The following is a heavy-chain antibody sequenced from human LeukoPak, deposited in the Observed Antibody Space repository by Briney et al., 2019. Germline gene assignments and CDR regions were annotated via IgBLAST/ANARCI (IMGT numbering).Heavy chain of an antibody. CDR3: AKGSYYDRSGSFYFDY. Sequence: GGSLRLSCAASGFTFSSYAMSWVRQAPGKGLEWVSGISGSGDNTYYADSVKGRFTISRDNSKNTLYVQVNSLGTEDTAAYYCAKGSYYDRSGSFYFDYWGQGTLVTVSS. D-gene: IGHD3-22*01. V-gene: IGHV3-23*01. CDR2: ISGSGDNT. J-gene: IGHJ4*02. CDR1: GFTFSSYA.